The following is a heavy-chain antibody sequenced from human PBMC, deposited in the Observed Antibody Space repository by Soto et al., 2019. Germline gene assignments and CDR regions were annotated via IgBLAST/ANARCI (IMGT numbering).Heavy chain of an antibody. CDR1: GFPFISNT. J-gene: IGHJ5*02. CDR2: ISISSTYI. D-gene: IGHD2-8*01. V-gene: IGHV3-21*01. CDR3: VRGGCTNGVCRPFDP. Sequence: GGSLSLSCPASGFPFISNTMNWVGQSPGKGLEWVSSISISSTYIYYTDSVRGRFTISRDNAKNSLYLQMNSLRAEDTAVYYCVRGGCTNGVCRPFDPWGQGTLVTVSS.